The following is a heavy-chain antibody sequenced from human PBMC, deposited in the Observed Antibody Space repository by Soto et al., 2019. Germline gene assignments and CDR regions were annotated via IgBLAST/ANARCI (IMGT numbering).Heavy chain of an antibody. D-gene: IGHD2-8*01. CDR1: GFTFGDYY. CDR3: VRGPKVLMVGTAAFYWRVDS. Sequence: QVQLMESGGGLVKPGGSLRLSCAASGFTFGDYYMSWIRQAPGKGPEWLSYISDSGSIKNYADSVQGRFTISRDNAKNSLYMQMDGLRAEDTAVYYCVRGPKVLMVGTAAFYWRVDSWGQGTLVTVSS. J-gene: IGHJ4*02. V-gene: IGHV3-11*01. CDR2: ISDSGSIK.